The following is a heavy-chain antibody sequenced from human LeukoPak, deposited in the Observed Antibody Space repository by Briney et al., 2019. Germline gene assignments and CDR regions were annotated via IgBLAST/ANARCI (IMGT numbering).Heavy chain of an antibody. J-gene: IGHJ4*02. Sequence: GGSLRLSCAASGFTFSSYAMSWVRQAPGKGLEWVSAISGSGGSTFYPDSVKGRFTISRDNSKNTLYLQMNSLRAEDTAVYYCAKAVGVGFCSSTTCYYFDYWGQGTLVTVSP. CDR1: GFTFSSYA. D-gene: IGHD2-2*01. CDR2: ISGSGGST. V-gene: IGHV3-23*01. CDR3: AKAVGVGFCSSTTCYYFDY.